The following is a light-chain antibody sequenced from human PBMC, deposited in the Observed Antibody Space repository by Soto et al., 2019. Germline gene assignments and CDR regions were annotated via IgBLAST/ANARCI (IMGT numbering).Light chain of an antibody. Sequence: QSALTQPASVSGSPGQSVTISCSGTSGDVGAYNHVSWYQQYPGKAPKLIISKVSNRPSGVSNRFSGSKSGNTASLTISGLQAEDEADYYCNSYTGPTTPWVFGGGTKLTVL. CDR3: NSYTGPTTPWV. CDR2: KVS. V-gene: IGLV2-14*01. CDR1: SGDVGAYNH. J-gene: IGLJ3*02.